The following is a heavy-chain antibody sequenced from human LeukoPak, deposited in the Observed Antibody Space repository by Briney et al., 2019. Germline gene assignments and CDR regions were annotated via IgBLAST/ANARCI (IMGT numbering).Heavy chain of an antibody. CDR2: IYPGDSDT. D-gene: IGHD5-12*01. V-gene: IGHV5-51*01. CDR3: VTRYGGYDRSDY. CDR1: GYRFSSYW. J-gene: IGHJ4*02. Sequence: GESLKISCKGYGYRFSSYWIGWVRQMPGKGLEWMGIIYPGDSDTRYSPSFQGQVTISADKSSSTAYLQWSSLKASDTAMYYCVTRYGGYDRSDYWGQGTLVTVSS.